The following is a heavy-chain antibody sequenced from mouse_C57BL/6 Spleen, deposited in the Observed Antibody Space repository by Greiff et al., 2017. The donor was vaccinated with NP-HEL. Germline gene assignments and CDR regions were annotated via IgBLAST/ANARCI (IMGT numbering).Heavy chain of an antibody. J-gene: IGHJ1*03. D-gene: IGHD1-1*01. CDR3: ARVEFITTVGYFDV. CDR2: IYPGSGNT. CDR1: GYTFTDYY. Sequence: QVQLQQSGAELVRPGASVKLSCKASGYTFTDYYINWVKQRPGQGLEWIARIYPGSGNTYYNEKFKGKATLTAEKSSSTAYMQLSSLTSEDSAVYFCARVEFITTVGYFDVWGTGTTVTVSS. V-gene: IGHV1-76*01.